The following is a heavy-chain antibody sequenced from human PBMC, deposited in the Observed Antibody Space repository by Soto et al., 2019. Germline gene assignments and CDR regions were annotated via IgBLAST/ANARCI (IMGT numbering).Heavy chain of an antibody. J-gene: IGHJ4*02. V-gene: IGHV1-3*01. CDR1: GYTLPNYS. D-gene: IGHD2-8*01. Sequence: QVQFVQSGAEVKKHGASVRLSCKPSGYTLPNYSIQWVRQAAGQGLQWLGWINPGTGYTESSQRFQGRLTLTMDNSATTFYMDLTSLTSEDTAVYFCTRDLNGGNPFDYGGQGTMGTVSS. CDR2: INPGTGYT. CDR3: TRDLNGGNPFDY.